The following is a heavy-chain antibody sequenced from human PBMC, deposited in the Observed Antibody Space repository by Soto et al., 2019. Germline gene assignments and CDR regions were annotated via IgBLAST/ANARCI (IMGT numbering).Heavy chain of an antibody. J-gene: IGHJ2*01. D-gene: IGHD1-26*01. V-gene: IGHV3-30-3*01. CDR3: ARDWDRGGGSYLWKFDL. CDR2: ISYDGSNR. CDR1: GFALTHYA. Sequence: QEQLVESGGGVVQPGRSLRLSCAASGFALTHYAMHWVRQAPGKGLEWVAIISYDGSNRSYGDSVKGRFTISRDNSENSLCLHMDALRSEDTAVYYCARDWDRGGGSYLWKFDLWGRGTLVTVSS.